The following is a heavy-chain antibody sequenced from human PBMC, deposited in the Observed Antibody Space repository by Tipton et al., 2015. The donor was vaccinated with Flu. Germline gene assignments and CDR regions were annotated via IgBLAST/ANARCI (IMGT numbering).Heavy chain of an antibody. CDR2: VYYSGST. J-gene: IGHJ4*02. V-gene: IGHV4-59*08. D-gene: IGHD3-10*02. Sequence: TLSLTCTVSGDSVSSYYWSWVRQPPGKGLEWIGYVYYSGSTDYSPSLKSRVTISVDTSKSQFSLKLRSVTAADTAVYYCARLSYYDVDLKNFYFDYWGQGALVTVSS. CDR3: ARLSYYDVDLKNFYFDY. CDR1: GDSVSSYY.